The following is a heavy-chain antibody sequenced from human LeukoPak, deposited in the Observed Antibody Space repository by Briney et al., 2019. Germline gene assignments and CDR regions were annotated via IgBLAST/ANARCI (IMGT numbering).Heavy chain of an antibody. CDR1: GGSFSGYF. D-gene: IGHD1-26*01. Sequence: PSETLSLTCAVYGGSFSGYFWSWIRQPPGKGLEWIGEINHSGSTNYNPSLKSRVTISVDTSKNQFSLKLSSVTAADTAVYYCARGRHGEWEPLDYWGQGTLVTVSS. V-gene: IGHV4-34*01. CDR3: ARGRHGEWEPLDY. CDR2: INHSGST. J-gene: IGHJ4*02.